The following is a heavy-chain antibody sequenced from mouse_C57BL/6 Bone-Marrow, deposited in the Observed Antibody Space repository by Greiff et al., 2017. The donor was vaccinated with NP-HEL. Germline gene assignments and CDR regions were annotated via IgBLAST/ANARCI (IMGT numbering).Heavy chain of an antibody. CDR2: IHPNSGST. Sequence: QVQLQQSGAELVKPGASVKLSCKASGYTFTSYWMHWVKQRPGQGLEWIGMIHPNSGSTNYNEKFKSKATLTVDKSSSTAYMQLSSLTSEDSAVYYCARHYYYYGSGPFYYAMDYWGQGTSVTVSA. V-gene: IGHV1-64*01. D-gene: IGHD1-1*01. CDR3: ARHYYYYGSGPFYYAMDY. CDR1: GYTFTSYW. J-gene: IGHJ4*01.